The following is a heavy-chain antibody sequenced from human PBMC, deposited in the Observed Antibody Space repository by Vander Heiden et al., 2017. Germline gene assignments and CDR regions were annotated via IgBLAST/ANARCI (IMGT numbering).Heavy chain of an antibody. D-gene: IGHD6-6*01. J-gene: IGHJ6*02. CDR2: INHSGST. CDR1: GGSFSGSY. Sequence: QVQLQQWGAGLLKPSETLSLTCAVYGGSFSGSYGSWIRQPPGKGLEWIGEINHSGSTNYNPSLKSRVTISVDTSKNQFSLNLSSVTAADTAVYYCARGRHSSSTYNYYYYGMDVWGQGTTVTVSS. CDR3: ARGRHSSSTYNYYYYGMDV. V-gene: IGHV4-34*01.